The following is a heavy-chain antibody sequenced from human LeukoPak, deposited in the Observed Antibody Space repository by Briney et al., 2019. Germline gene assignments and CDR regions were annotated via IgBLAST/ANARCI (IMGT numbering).Heavy chain of an antibody. Sequence: ASVKVSCKASGYTFTGYYVHWVRQAPGQGLEWMGRINPNSGGANYAQKFQGRVTMTRDTSISTAHMELSRLRSDDTAVYYCARGTVTVEMATITLLYWGQGTLVTVSS. V-gene: IGHV1-2*06. D-gene: IGHD5-24*01. CDR2: INPNSGGA. J-gene: IGHJ4*02. CDR3: ARGTVTVEMATITLLY. CDR1: GYTFTGYY.